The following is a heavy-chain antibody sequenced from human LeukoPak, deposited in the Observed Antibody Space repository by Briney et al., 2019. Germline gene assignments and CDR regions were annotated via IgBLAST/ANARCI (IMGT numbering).Heavy chain of an antibody. CDR3: ARINYRAFSI. CDR1: AFTVSTNY. V-gene: IGHV3-66*01. Sequence: GGSLRLSCVASAFTVSTNYMICVRQAPGKGLEWVSLIYGDGRTYYADSVKGRVTISRDNSKNTVFLQMNSLRAEDTALYYCARINYRAFSIWGQGTMVTVSS. J-gene: IGHJ3*02. CDR2: IYGDGRT. D-gene: IGHD4-11*01.